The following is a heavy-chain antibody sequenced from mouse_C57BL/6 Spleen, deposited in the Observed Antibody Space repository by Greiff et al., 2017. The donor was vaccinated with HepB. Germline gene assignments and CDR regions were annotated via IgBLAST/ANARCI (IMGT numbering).Heavy chain of an antibody. CDR2: IHPSDSDT. CDR3: AIDLVTTVVATGNY. Sequence: QVQLQQPGAELVKPGASVKVSCKASGYTFTSYWMHWVKQRPGQGLEWIGRIHPSDSDTNYNQKFKGKATLTVDKSSSTAYMQLSSLTSEDSAVYYCAIDLVTTVVATGNYWGQGTTLTVSS. CDR1: GYTFTSYW. D-gene: IGHD1-1*01. V-gene: IGHV1-74*01. J-gene: IGHJ2*01.